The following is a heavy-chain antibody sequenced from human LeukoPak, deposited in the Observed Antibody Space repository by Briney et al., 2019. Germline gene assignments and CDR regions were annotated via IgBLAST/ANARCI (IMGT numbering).Heavy chain of an antibody. CDR2: ICGDGTVR. Sequence: GGSLRLSCAASGFTFSRWCFHWVRQAPEKGLVWVSRICGDGTVRDYADSVRGRFTTSRDNSKNTLYLQMNSLRAEDTAVYYCAKPFYSGYDSHFDYWGQGTLVTVSS. CDR3: AKPFYSGYDSHFDY. CDR1: GFTFSRWC. D-gene: IGHD5-12*01. J-gene: IGHJ4*02. V-gene: IGHV3-74*01.